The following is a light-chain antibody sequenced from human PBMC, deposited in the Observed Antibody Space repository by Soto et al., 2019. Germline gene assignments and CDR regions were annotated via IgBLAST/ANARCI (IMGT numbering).Light chain of an antibody. J-gene: IGKJ5*01. Sequence: EVVLTQSPATLSLSPGERATLSFRASQSVSKYLAWYQQKPGQAPRLLIYDTSSRATGIPARFSGSGSGTDFTLTISSLEPEDFAIYYCQQRNVWPPVTFGQGTRLEIK. CDR1: QSVSKY. CDR3: QQRNVWPPVT. V-gene: IGKV3-11*01. CDR2: DTS.